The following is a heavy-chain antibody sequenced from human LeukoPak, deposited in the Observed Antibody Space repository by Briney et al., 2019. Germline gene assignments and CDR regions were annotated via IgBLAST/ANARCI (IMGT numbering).Heavy chain of an antibody. V-gene: IGHV4-34*01. CDR3: ARIGHEDYYFDY. CDR1: GGSFSGYY. J-gene: IGHJ4*02. CDR2: INHSGST. Sequence: SETLSLTCAVYGGSFSGYYWSWIRQPPGKGLEWIGEINHSGSTNYNPPLKSRVTISLDTSKNQFSLKLSSVTAADTAVYYCARIGHEDYYFDYWGQGTLVTVSS.